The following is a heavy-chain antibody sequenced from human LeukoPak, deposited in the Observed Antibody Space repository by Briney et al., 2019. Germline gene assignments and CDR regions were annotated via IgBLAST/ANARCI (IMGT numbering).Heavy chain of an antibody. CDR2: IRSDGSDT. Sequence: GGSLRLSCAASGFTFSDTWMHWVRQAPGEGLVWVSRIRSDGSDTRYAESVKGRFTISRDNSKNTLYLQMNSLRAEDTAVYYCAKEYYDFWSGYPHDYWGQGTLVTVSS. D-gene: IGHD3-3*01. J-gene: IGHJ4*02. V-gene: IGHV3-74*01. CDR3: AKEYYDFWSGYPHDY. CDR1: GFTFSDTW.